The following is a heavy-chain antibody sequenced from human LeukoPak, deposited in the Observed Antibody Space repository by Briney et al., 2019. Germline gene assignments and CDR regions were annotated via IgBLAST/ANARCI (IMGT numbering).Heavy chain of an antibody. J-gene: IGHJ6*03. CDR3: ARVIVVVTGNYMDV. V-gene: IGHV3-53*01. CDR2: IYNDGGT. D-gene: IGHD2-21*02. CDR1: GFTVSSNY. Sequence: GGSLRLSCAASGFTVSSNYMSWVRQGPGKGLEWVALIYNDGGTHYTDSVKGRFTISRDTSRNTLFLQMNSLRAEDTAVYYCARVIVVVTGNYMDVWGKGTTVTISS.